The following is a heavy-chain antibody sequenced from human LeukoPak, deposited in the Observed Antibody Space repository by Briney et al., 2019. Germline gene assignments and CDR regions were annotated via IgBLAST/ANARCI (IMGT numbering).Heavy chain of an antibody. V-gene: IGHV4-34*01. CDR3: ARDHDRQSSGYYPFGY. J-gene: IGHJ4*02. D-gene: IGHD3-22*01. Sequence: SETLSLTCAVYGGSFSGYYWSWIRQPPGKGLGWIGEINHSGSTNYNPSLKSRVTISVDTSKNQFSLKLSSVTAADTAVYYCARDHDRQSSGYYPFGYWGQGTLVTVSS. CDR2: INHSGST. CDR1: GGSFSGYY.